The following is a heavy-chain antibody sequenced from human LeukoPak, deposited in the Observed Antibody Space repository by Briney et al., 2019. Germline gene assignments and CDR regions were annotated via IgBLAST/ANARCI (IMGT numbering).Heavy chain of an antibody. D-gene: IGHD3-3*01. J-gene: IGHJ6*02. CDR2: IYTSGST. CDR1: GGSISSGSYY. V-gene: IGHV4-61*02. Sequence: SQTLSLTCTVSGGSISSGSYYWSWIRQPAGKGLEWIGRIYTSGSTNYNPSLKSRVTISVDTSKNQFSLKLSSVTAADTAVYYCAGTQTFYDFWSGQKQYYYGMDVWGQGTTVTVSS. CDR3: AGTQTFYDFWSGQKQYYYGMDV.